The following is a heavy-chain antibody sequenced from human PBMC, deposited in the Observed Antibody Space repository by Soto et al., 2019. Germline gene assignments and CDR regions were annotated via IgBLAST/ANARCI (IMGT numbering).Heavy chain of an antibody. D-gene: IGHD6-13*01. J-gene: IGHJ6*02. V-gene: IGHV3-30*18. CDR2: ISYEGSSR. CDR1: RFSFSWYA. Sequence: SLILSYAASRFSFSWYAIRWVRQDPGKGLEWVAFISYEGSSRFYAGSVKGLFTISRDNSKNTLYLQMNRLRADDTAVYFCAKEVAAAGDHFYFHGLDVWGQGTTVTVSS. CDR3: AKEVAAAGDHFYFHGLDV.